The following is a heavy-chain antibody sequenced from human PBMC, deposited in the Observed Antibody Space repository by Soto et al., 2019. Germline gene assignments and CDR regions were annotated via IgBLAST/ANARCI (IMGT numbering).Heavy chain of an antibody. Sequence: WGSLRVACASSVFTFSSYAVSWVRQAPGKGLDWVSAISGSGGSTYYADSVKGRFTISRDNSKNTLYLQMNSLRAEDTSVYYCAKGIYGIDYWGQGTMVTVSS. CDR1: VFTFSSYA. J-gene: IGHJ4*02. CDR3: AKGIYGIDY. D-gene: IGHD4-17*01. CDR2: ISGSGGST. V-gene: IGHV3-23*01.